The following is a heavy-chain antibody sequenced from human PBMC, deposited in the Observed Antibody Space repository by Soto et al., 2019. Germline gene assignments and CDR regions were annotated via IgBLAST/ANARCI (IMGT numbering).Heavy chain of an antibody. Sequence: QVQLVQSGAEVKKPGSSMKVSCKASGGTFRSYAISWVRQAPGQGLEWMGGIIPLFGTTDYAQKFQGRVTITADESTSTAYMELSRLRPEDTAVYYCARDHTGKLGTDDALHVWGQGTMVTVSS. J-gene: IGHJ3*01. V-gene: IGHV1-69*01. CDR2: IIPLFGTT. CDR3: ARDHTGKLGTDDALHV. CDR1: GGTFRSYA. D-gene: IGHD3-10*01.